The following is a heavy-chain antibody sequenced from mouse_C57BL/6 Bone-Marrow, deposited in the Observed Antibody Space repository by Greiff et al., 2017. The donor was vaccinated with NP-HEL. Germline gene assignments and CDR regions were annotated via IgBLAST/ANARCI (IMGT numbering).Heavy chain of an antibody. D-gene: IGHD2-2*01. CDR1: GYTFTSYW. V-gene: IGHV1-50*01. Sequence: VQLQQPGAELVKPGASVKLSCKASGYTFTSYWMQWVKQRPGQGLEWIGEIDPSDSYTNYNQKFKGKATLTVDTSSSTAYMQLSSLTSEDSAVYYCAMVTTDWYFDVWGTGTTVTVSS. CDR2: IDPSDSYT. CDR3: AMVTTDWYFDV. J-gene: IGHJ1*03.